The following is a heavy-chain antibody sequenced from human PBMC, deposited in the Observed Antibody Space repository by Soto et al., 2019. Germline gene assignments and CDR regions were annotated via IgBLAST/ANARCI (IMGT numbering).Heavy chain of an antibody. D-gene: IGHD5-18*01. J-gene: IGHJ6*02. CDR3: ARHGIQVSHDV. V-gene: IGHV3-53*01. Sequence: PGGSLRLSCAASGFTVSNNYMAWVRQAPGKGLEWVSIIYSGGSTYYADSVKGRFTISRDNSKNTLYLQMNSLRAEDTAVYYCARHGIQVSHDVWGQGTTVTAP. CDR1: GFTVSNNY. CDR2: IYSGGST.